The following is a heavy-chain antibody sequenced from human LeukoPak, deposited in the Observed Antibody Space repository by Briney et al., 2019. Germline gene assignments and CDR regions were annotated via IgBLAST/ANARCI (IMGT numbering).Heavy chain of an antibody. Sequence: ASVKVSCKASGYTFTSYYMHWVRQAPGQGLEWMGIINPSGGSTSYAQKFQGRVTMTRDTSTSTVYMELSSQRSEDTAVYYCARDPATIAAAGNFDYWGQGTLVTVSS. CDR3: ARDPATIAAAGNFDY. J-gene: IGHJ4*02. V-gene: IGHV1-46*01. CDR1: GYTFTSYY. D-gene: IGHD6-13*01. CDR2: INPSGGST.